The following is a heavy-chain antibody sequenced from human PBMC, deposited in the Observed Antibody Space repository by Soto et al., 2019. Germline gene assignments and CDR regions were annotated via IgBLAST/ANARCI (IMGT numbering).Heavy chain of an antibody. J-gene: IGHJ1*01. CDR3: ATTYYYDSSGYYDRFQGGFQH. Sequence: ASVKVSCKVSGYTLTELSMHWVRQAPGKGLEWMGGFEPEDGGTIYSQKFQGRVTMTEDTSTDTAYMELSSLRSEDTAVYYCATTYYYDSSGYYDRFQGGFQHWGQGTLVTVSS. CDR1: GYTLTELS. CDR2: FEPEDGGT. V-gene: IGHV1-24*01. D-gene: IGHD3-22*01.